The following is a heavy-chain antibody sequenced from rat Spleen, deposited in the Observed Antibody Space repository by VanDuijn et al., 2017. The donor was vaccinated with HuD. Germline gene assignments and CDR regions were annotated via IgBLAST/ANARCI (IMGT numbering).Heavy chain of an antibody. CDR3: ATRFYDGIFDY. J-gene: IGHJ2*01. CDR2: ITYDGSSI. Sequence: EVQLVESGGGLVQPGRSLKLSCAASGFTFSDYNMAWVRQAPKKGLEWVATITYDGSSIYYRDSVKGRFTISRDNAKSTLYLQMDSLRSEDTATYYCATRFYDGIFDYWGQGVMVTVSS. V-gene: IGHV5-7*01. CDR1: GFTFSDYN. D-gene: IGHD1-12*02.